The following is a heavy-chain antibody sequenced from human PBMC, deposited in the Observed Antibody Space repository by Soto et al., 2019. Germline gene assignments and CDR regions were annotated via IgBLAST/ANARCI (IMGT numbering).Heavy chain of an antibody. D-gene: IGHD6-13*01. J-gene: IGHJ4*02. CDR2: IWYDGSNK. CDR1: GFTFSSYG. CDR3: ARDLATAADGNY. Sequence: GGSLRLSCAASGFTFSSYGMHWVRQAPGKGLEWVAVIWYDGSNKYYADSVKGRFTISRDNSKNTLYPQMNSLRAEDTAVYYCARDLATAADGNYWGQGTLVTVSS. V-gene: IGHV3-33*01.